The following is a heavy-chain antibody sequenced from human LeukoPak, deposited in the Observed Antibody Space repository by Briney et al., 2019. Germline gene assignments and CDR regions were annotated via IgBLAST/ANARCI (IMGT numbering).Heavy chain of an antibody. V-gene: IGHV1-69*01. CDR2: IIPIFGTA. Sequence: GSSVKVSCKASGGTFSSYAISWVRQAPGRGLEWMGGIIPIFGTANYAQKFQGRVTITADESTSTAYMELSSLRSEDTAVYYCARAGGMYSSGWYYHAFDIWGQGTMVTVSS. CDR3: ARAGGMYSSGWYYHAFDI. CDR1: GGTFSSYA. J-gene: IGHJ3*02. D-gene: IGHD6-19*01.